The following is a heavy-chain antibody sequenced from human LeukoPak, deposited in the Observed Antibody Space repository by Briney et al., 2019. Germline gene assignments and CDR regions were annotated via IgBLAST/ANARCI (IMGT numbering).Heavy chain of an antibody. J-gene: IGHJ6*02. Sequence: GGSLRLSCAASGFTVSSNYMSWVRQAPGKGLEWVSVIYSGGSTYYADSVKGRFTISRDNSKNTLYLQMDTLRAEDTAVYYCARVDTAVVGYYYGMDVWGQGTTVTVSS. CDR1: GFTVSSNY. V-gene: IGHV3-53*01. CDR3: ARVDTAVVGYYYGMDV. CDR2: IYSGGST. D-gene: IGHD5-18*01.